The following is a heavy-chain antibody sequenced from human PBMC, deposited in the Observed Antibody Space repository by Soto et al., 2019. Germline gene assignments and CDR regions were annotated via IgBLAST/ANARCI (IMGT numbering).Heavy chain of an antibody. J-gene: IGHJ6*03. CDR1: DGSISSSTYY. Sequence: PSETLSLTCTVSDGSISSSTYYWGWVRQPPGKGLEWIGNIYYSGITYYNPSLKSRLTISVDTSKNQFSLNLSSVTAADTAVYYCARQHISGSAGYYYYYMDVWAKGTTVTVSS. CDR2: IYYSGIT. D-gene: IGHD2-15*01. CDR3: ARQHISGSAGYYYYYMDV. V-gene: IGHV4-39*01.